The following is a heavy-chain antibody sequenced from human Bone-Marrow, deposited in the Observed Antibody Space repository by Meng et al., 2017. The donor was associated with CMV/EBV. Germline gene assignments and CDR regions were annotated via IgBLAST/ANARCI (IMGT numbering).Heavy chain of an antibody. CDR2: ISCSGST. V-gene: IGHV4-39*07. D-gene: IGHD2-21*02. CDR1: SSRSYF. Sequence: SSRSYFWGWIRQPPGKGPEWIGSISCSGSTHNNPSLESRVTISVDTSKNQFSLKLRSVTAADTAMYYCVRDLSDCGGSCYSYYFDHWGQGTLVTVSS. CDR3: VRDLSDCGGSCYSYYFDH. J-gene: IGHJ4*02.